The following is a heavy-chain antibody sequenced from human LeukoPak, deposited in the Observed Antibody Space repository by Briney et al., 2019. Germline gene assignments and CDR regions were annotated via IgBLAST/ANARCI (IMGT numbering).Heavy chain of an antibody. CDR3: AKGHYGSPEYYYYGMDV. J-gene: IGHJ6*02. D-gene: IGHD3-10*01. Sequence: GGSLRLSCAASGFTFSSYAMSWVRQAPGKGLEWVSAISGSGGSTYYADSVKGRFTISRDNSKNKLYLQMNSLRAEDTAVYYCAKGHYGSPEYYYYGMDVWGQGTTVTVSS. V-gene: IGHV3-23*01. CDR2: ISGSGGST. CDR1: GFTFSSYA.